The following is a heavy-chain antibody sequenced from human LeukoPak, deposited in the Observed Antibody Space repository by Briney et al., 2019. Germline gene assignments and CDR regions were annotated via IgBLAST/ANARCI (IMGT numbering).Heavy chain of an antibody. V-gene: IGHV3-23*01. CDR1: GLTFTNYG. D-gene: IGHD2-8*01. CDR3: AGGMADSRHYPIFDC. CDR2: ISATGATT. J-gene: IGHJ4*02. Sequence: PGGSLRLSCVASGLTFTNYGMSWVIQAPGKGLEWVSAISATGATTRYADSVKGRFTISRDNSKNTLFLRMNSLRVEDTATYYCAGGMADSRHYPIFDCWGQGTLVTVSS.